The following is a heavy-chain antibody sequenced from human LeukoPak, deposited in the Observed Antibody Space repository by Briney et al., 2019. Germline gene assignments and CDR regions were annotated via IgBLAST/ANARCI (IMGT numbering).Heavy chain of an antibody. J-gene: IGHJ3*02. CDR3: ARPTYYYDVGAFDI. CDR1: GGSISSYY. V-gene: IGHV4-59*08. CDR2: IYYSGST. D-gene: IGHD3-22*01. Sequence: PSETLSLTCTVSGGSISSYYWSWIRQPPGKGLEWIGYIYYSGSTNYNPSLKSRVTISVDTSKNQFSLKLSSVTAADTAVYYCARPTYYYDVGAFDIWGQGTMVTLSS.